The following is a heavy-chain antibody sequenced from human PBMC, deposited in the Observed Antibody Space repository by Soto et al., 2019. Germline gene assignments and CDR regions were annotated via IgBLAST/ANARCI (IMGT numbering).Heavy chain of an antibody. D-gene: IGHD2-21*01. Sequence: TSETLSLTCTVSSGSISGSYWAWIRQPPGKGLKYIGHISYTGTTNYSPSLQSRVTMSVDTSKNQFSLKLTSVTAADTAVYYCATRVHGDYPGKYYYAMDVWGQGTTVTVSS. V-gene: IGHV4-59*08. CDR2: ISYTGTT. J-gene: IGHJ6*02. CDR3: ATRVHGDYPGKYYYAMDV. CDR1: SGSISGSY.